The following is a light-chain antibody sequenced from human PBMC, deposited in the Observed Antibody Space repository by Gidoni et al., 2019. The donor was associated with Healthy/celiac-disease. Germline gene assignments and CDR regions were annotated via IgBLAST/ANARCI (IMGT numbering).Light chain of an antibody. CDR1: QSLLHSNGYNY. J-gene: IGKJ2*01. CDR2: LGS. CDR3: MQALQTPPYT. V-gene: IGKV2-28*01. Sequence: QSVLSLPVTPGEPASIPCRSSQSLLHSNGYNYLDWYLQKPGQSPQLLIYLGSNRASGVPDRFSGSGSGTDFTLKISRVEAEDVGVYYCMQALQTPPYTFGQGTKLEIK.